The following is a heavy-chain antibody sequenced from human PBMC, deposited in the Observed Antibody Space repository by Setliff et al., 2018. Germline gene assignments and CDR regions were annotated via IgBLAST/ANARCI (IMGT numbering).Heavy chain of an antibody. CDR3: ARPPVVEWEEATNWFDP. V-gene: IGHV3-21*01. CDR2: ISSSSSYI. CDR1: GFTFSSYS. D-gene: IGHD3-3*01. Sequence: GGSLRLSCAASGFTFSSYSMNWVRQAPGKGLEWVSSISSSSSYIYYADSVKGRFPISRDNAKNSLYLQMNSLRAEDTAVYYCARPPVVEWEEATNWFDPWGQGTLVTVSS. J-gene: IGHJ5*02.